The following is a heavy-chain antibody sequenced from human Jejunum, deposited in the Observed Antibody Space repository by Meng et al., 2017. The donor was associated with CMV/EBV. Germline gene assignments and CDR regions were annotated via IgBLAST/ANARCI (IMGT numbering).Heavy chain of an antibody. D-gene: IGHD3-10*01. V-gene: IGHV3-74*01. CDR3: LRGGAGSTYGQFDY. J-gene: IGHJ4*02. CDR2: IKTDGSST. CDR1: GFPFSNYW. Sequence: GFPFSNYWMHWVRQAPGKGLVWVSRIKTDGSSTSYADSVKGRFTISRDNAKNTLYLQMNSLRVEDTAVYYCLRGGAGSTYGQFDYWGQGTVVTVSS.